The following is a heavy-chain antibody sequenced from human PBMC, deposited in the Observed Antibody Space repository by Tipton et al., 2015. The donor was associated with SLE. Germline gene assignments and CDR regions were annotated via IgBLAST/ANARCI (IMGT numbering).Heavy chain of an antibody. J-gene: IGHJ2*01. CDR3: SRHGVWYFDL. CDR2: INHSGST. V-gene: IGHV4-34*01. CDR1: GGSFSGYY. Sequence: TLSLTCAVYGGSFSGYYWSWIRQPPGKGLEWIGEINHSGSTNYNPSLKSRVTISVDTSKNQFSLRLTSVTAADTAVYFCSRHGVWYFDLWGRGTLLTVSS.